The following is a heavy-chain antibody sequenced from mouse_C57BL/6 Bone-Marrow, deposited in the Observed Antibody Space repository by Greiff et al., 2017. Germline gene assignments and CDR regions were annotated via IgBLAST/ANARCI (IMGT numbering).Heavy chain of an antibody. CDR3: ARRATYDGSSYWYFDV. D-gene: IGHD1-1*01. CDR1: GYTFTGYW. CDR2: ILPGSGST. V-gene: IGHV1-9*01. Sequence: QVQLQQSGAELMKPGASVKLSCKATGYTFTGYWIEWVKQRPGHGLEWIGEILPGSGSTNYNEKFKGKATFTADTSSNTAYMQLSSLTTEDSAIYYCARRATYDGSSYWYFDVWGTGTTVTVSS. J-gene: IGHJ1*03.